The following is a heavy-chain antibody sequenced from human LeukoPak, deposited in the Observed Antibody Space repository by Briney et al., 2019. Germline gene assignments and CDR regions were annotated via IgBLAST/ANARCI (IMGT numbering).Heavy chain of an antibody. Sequence: PGGSLRLSCAASGFTFSSYAMHWVRQAPGMGLEWVANIKQDGSEKYYVDSVKGRFTISRDNAKNSLYLQMNSLRAEDTAVYYCARERRSYYYGMDVWGQGTTVTVSS. CDR1: GFTFSSYA. CDR2: IKQDGSEK. V-gene: IGHV3-7*03. J-gene: IGHJ6*02. CDR3: ARERRSYYYGMDV.